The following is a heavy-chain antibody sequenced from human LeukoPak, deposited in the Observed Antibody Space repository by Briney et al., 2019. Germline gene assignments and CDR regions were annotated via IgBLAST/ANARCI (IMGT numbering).Heavy chain of an antibody. CDR2: INHSGST. J-gene: IGHJ4*02. V-gene: IGHV4-34*01. CDR3: ARGWDYYDSSGYWAKKVSNFDY. Sequence: SETLSLTCAVYGGSFSGYYWSLIRQPPGKGLEWIGEINHSGSTNYNPSLKSRVTISVDTSKNQFSLKLSSVTAADTAVYYCARGWDYYDSSGYWAKKVSNFDYWGQGTLVTVSS. CDR1: GGSFSGYY. D-gene: IGHD3-22*01.